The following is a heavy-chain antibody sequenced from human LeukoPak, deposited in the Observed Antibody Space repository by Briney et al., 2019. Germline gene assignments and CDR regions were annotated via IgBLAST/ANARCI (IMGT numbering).Heavy chain of an antibody. CDR2: RSYDGSNK. CDR3: ARDPSSGYQLLPFDY. Sequence: GGSLRLSCAASGFTFSSYAMHWVRQAPGKGLEWVAVRSYDGSNKYYADSVKGRFTISRDNSKNTLYLQMNSLRAEDTAVYYCARDPSSGYQLLPFDYWGQGTLVTVSS. CDR1: GFTFSSYA. D-gene: IGHD2-2*01. V-gene: IGHV3-30*04. J-gene: IGHJ4*02.